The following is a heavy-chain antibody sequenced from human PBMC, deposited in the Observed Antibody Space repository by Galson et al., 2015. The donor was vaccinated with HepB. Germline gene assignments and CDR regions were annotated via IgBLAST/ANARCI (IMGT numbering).Heavy chain of an antibody. CDR3: ASSGGGGGTLYYYYGMDV. CDR1: GFTFSSYQ. V-gene: IGHV3-74*01. CDR2: INNDGSST. Sequence: SLRLSCAASGFTFSSYQMHWVRQAPGKGLVWVSRINNDGSSTSYADSVKGRLTTSRDNAKNTLYLQMNSLRVEDTAVYYCASSGGGGGTLYYYYGMDVWGLGTTVTVSS. D-gene: IGHD2-15*01. J-gene: IGHJ6*02.